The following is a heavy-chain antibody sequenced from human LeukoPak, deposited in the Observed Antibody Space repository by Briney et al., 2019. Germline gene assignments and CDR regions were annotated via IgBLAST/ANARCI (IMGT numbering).Heavy chain of an antibody. CDR3: ASPPRGDCSGGSCYDY. V-gene: IGHV3-48*03. D-gene: IGHD2-15*01. Sequence: GGSLRLSCGASGFTFSNYWMSWVRQAPGKGLEWVSYISSSGSTIYYADSVKGRFTISRDNAKNSLYLQMNSLRAEDTAVYYCASPPRGDCSGGSCYDYWGQGTLVTVSS. CDR2: ISSSGSTI. CDR1: GFTFSNYW. J-gene: IGHJ4*02.